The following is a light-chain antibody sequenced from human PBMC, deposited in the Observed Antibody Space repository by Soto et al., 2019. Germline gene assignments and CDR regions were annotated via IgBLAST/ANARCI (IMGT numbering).Light chain of an antibody. V-gene: IGKV3-15*01. Sequence: IGMAQSPATLSVSPVERAILCSRASQSISINLAWYQQKPGQAPRLLIYAASNRATGVPARFSGSWSGTEFTLTISSLQSEDFAVYYCQQYSNWITFGQGTRLGL. CDR1: QSISIN. CDR2: AAS. CDR3: QQYSNWIT. J-gene: IGKJ5*01.